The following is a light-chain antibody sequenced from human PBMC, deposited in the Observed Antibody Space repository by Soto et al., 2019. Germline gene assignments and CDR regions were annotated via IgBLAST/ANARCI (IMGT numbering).Light chain of an antibody. V-gene: IGLV2-14*03. J-gene: IGLJ2*01. CDR1: SNDIGAYDY. CDR2: DVN. CDR3: SAYTTANTLT. Sequence: SALTQPASVSGSPGQSVTISCTGTSNDIGAYDYVSWYQQVPGKAPKLLIFDVNYRPSEISRRFSGSKSGNSASLTISALQPADEADYYCSAYTTANTLTFGGGTKLTVL.